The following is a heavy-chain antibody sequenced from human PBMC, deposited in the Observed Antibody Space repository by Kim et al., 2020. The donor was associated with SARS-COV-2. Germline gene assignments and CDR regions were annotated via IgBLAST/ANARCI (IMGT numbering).Heavy chain of an antibody. J-gene: IGHJ6*02. D-gene: IGHD3-10*01. CDR1: GFTFSSYA. CDR3: VKEGGFFGGYYYYGMDV. Sequence: GGSLRLSCSASGFTFSSYAMHWVRQAPGKGLEYVSAISSNGGSTYYADSVKGRFTISRDNSKNTLYLQMSSLRAEDTAVYYCVKEGGFFGGYYYYGMDVWGQGTTVTVSS. CDR2: ISSNGGST. V-gene: IGHV3-64D*09.